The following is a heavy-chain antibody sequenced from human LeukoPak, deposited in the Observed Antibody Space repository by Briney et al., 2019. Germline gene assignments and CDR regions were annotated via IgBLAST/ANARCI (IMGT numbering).Heavy chain of an antibody. CDR2: IYYSGST. V-gene: IGHV4-30-4*01. CDR1: GGSISSGNYY. D-gene: IGHD4-17*01. CDR3: ARENDGDYDY. Sequence: SETLSLTCTVSGGSISSGNYYWSWIRQPPGKGLEWIGYIYYSGSTCYNPSLKSRVTISVDTSKNQFSLKLSSVTAADTAVYYCARENDGDYDYWGQGTLVTVSS. J-gene: IGHJ4*02.